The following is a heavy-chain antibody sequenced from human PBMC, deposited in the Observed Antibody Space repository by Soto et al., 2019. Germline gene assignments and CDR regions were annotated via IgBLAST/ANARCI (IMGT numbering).Heavy chain of an antibody. J-gene: IGHJ3*02. D-gene: IGHD3-10*01. CDR2: ISGSGGST. CDR1: GFSFSRYA. V-gene: IGHV3-23*01. Sequence: HPGGSLRLSCAASGFSFSRYAMSWVRQAPGKGLEWVSGISGSGGSTYYADSVKGRLTISRDNSKNTLYLQMHTLRAEDTAVFYCAKGAYFDSGRPAAFDIWGQGTIVTVSS. CDR3: AKGAYFDSGRPAAFDI.